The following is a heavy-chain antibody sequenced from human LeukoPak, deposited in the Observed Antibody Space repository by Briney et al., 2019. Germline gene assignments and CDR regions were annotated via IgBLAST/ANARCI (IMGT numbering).Heavy chain of an antibody. CDR3: ARNGREARHFQH. V-gene: IGHV1-8*03. Sequence: GASVKVSCNASGYTFTSFDINWVRQATGQGLEWMGWMNPNRGNTGYTQKFQGRVTITRNTSISTAYMELSSLRSEDTAVYYCARNGREARHFQHWGQGTVVTVSS. CDR1: GYTFTSFD. J-gene: IGHJ1*01. CDR2: MNPNRGNT. D-gene: IGHD6-6*01.